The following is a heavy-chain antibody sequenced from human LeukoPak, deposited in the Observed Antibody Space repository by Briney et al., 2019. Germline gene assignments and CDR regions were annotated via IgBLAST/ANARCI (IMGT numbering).Heavy chain of an antibody. CDR1: GGTFSSYA. V-gene: IGHV1-69*05. CDR3: ARVHLSYNWNDAAFDI. J-gene: IGHJ3*02. Sequence: SVEVSCKASGGTFSSYAISWVRQAPGQGLEWMGGIIPIFGTANYAQKFQGRVTITTDESTSTAYMELSSLRSEDTAVYYCARVHLSYNWNDAAFDIWGQGTMVTVSS. D-gene: IGHD1-1*01. CDR2: IIPIFGTA.